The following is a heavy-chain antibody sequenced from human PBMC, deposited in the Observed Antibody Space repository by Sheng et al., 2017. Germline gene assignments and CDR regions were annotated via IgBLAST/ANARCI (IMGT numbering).Heavy chain of an antibody. CDR3: ARMGLHWYFDL. CDR1: GXSISNTNYY. V-gene: IGHV4-39*07. CDR2: VSNSGNT. Sequence: QLQLQESGPGLVKPSETLSLTCTVSGXSISNTNYYWGWIRQPPGKGLEWIVSVSNSGNTYHNPSLKSRVTXXVDTSKNQFSLKLSSVTAADTAVFYCARMGLHWYFDLWGRGAPWSLSPQ. D-gene: IGHD1-26*01. J-gene: IGHJ2*01.